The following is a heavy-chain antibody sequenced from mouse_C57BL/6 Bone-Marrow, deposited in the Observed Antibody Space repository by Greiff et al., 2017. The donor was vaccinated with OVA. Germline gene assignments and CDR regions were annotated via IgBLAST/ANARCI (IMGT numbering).Heavy chain of an antibody. D-gene: IGHD1-1*01. CDR3: ARGDYGSLYFDD. CDR2: IDPSDSYT. J-gene: IGHJ2*01. Sequence: VQLQQPGAELVMPGASVKLSCKASGYTFTSYWMHWVKQRPGQGLEWIGEIDPSDSYTNYNQKFKGKSTLTVDKSSSTAYMQLSSLTSEDSAVYYCARGDYGSLYFDDWGQGTTLTVSS. CDR1: GYTFTSYW. V-gene: IGHV1-69*01.